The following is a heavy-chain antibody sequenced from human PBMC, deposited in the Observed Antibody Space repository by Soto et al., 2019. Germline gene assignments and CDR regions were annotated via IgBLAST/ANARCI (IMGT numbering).Heavy chain of an antibody. CDR1: GFTVSNNY. V-gene: IGHV3-66*01. D-gene: IGHD4-17*01. CDR2: IYSGGVT. CDR3: AKRGTTVTTSLWY. J-gene: IGHJ4*02. Sequence: EVQLVESGGGLVQPGGSLRLACAASGFTVSNNYMCWVRQAPGKGLDWVSLIYSGGVTHYADSVRGRFTISRDNSRNTLYLQMNSLRADDTAVYYCAKRGTTVTTSLWYWGQGTLVTVSS.